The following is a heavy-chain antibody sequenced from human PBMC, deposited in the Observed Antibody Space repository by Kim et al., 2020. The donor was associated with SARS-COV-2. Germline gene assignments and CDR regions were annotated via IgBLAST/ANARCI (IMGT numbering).Heavy chain of an antibody. CDR1: GFTFSSYD. J-gene: IGHJ3*02. CDR2: IGTAGDT. D-gene: IGHD3-10*01. Sequence: GGSLRLSCAASGFTFSSYDMHWVRQATGKGLEWVSAIGTAGDTYYPGSVKGRFTISRENAKNSLYLQMNSLRAGDTAVYYCARGFEFYGSGSYYPFDAFDIWGQGTMVTVSS. V-gene: IGHV3-13*01. CDR3: ARGFEFYGSGSYYPFDAFDI.